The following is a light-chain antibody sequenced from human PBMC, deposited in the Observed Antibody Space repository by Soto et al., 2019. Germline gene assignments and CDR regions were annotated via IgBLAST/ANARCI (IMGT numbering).Light chain of an antibody. V-gene: IGLV1-40*01. CDR1: SSNIGAGYD. CDR3: QSYDSTLSARYV. Sequence: VLTQPPSVSGAPGQRVTISCTGSSSNIGAGYDVHWYQQRPGTAPKLLIFGSTNRPSGVPDRFSGSKSGTSASLAITGLQAEDEGDYYCQSYDSTLSARYVFGTGTKV. J-gene: IGLJ1*01. CDR2: GST.